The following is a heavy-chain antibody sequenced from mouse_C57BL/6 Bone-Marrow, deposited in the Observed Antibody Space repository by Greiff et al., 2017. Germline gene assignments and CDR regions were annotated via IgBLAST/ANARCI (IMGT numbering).Heavy chain of an antibody. CDR1: GFNIKDDY. CDR3: TTFYGNYAMDY. J-gene: IGHJ4*01. D-gene: IGHD1-1*01. Sequence: EVQLQQSGAELVSPGASVKLSCTASGFNIKDDYMHWVKQRPEQGLEWIGWIDPENGDTEYASKFQGKATITADTSSNTAYLQLSSLTSEDTAVYYCTTFYGNYAMDYWGQGTSVTVSS. CDR2: IDPENGDT. V-gene: IGHV14-4*01.